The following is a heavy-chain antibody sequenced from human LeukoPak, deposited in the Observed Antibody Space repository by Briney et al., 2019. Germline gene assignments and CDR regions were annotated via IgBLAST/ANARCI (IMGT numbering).Heavy chain of an antibody. CDR1: GFTFNRYN. V-gene: IGHV4-59*12. J-gene: IGHJ4*02. Sequence: GSLRLSCAASGFTFNRYNMNWVRRAPGKGLEWIGYISYSGSTHYTPSLKTRLTMSMDTSKNQFSLKLNSVTAADTAVYYCARDLGYGEFDYWGQGTLVTVSS. D-gene: IGHD4-17*01. CDR2: ISYSGST. CDR3: ARDLGYGEFDY.